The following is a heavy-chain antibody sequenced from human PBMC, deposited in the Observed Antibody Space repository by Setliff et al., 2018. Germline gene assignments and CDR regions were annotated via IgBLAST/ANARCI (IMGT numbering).Heavy chain of an antibody. V-gene: IGHV4-34*01. CDR3: ARAQVVFAISAPVWYFEV. J-gene: IGHJ2*01. D-gene: IGHD2-21*01. Sequence: PSETLSLTCVVYGGSLSGYQWSWIRQPPGKGLEWIGEINHSGSTNYNPSLKSRVSISVEKSKNQFSLKLTSVTAADTAVYYCARAQVVFAISAPVWYFEVWGRGTQVTVSS. CDR1: GGSLSGYQ. CDR2: INHSGST.